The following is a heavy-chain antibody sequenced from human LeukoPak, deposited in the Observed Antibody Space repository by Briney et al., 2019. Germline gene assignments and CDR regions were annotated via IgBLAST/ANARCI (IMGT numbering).Heavy chain of an antibody. V-gene: IGHV1-24*01. CDR1: GYTLTELS. Sequence: ASVKVSCKVSGYTLTELSMHWVRQAPGKGLEWMGGFDPEDGETIYAQKFQGRVTMTEDTSTDTAYMELSSLRSEDTAVYYCARDPSNSGYDYLYYFDYWGQGTLVTVSS. CDR2: FDPEDGET. J-gene: IGHJ4*02. CDR3: ARDPSNSGYDYLYYFDY. D-gene: IGHD5-12*01.